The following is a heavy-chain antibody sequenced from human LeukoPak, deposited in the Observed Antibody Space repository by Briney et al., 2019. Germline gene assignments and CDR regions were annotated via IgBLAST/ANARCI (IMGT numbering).Heavy chain of an antibody. CDR3: ASGLLSSGWYPDAFDI. J-gene: IGHJ3*02. V-gene: IGHV1-69*13. Sequence: GVSVKVSCKASGGTFSSYAISWVRQAPGQGLEWMGGIIPIFGTANYAQKFQGRVTITADESTSTAYMELSSLRSEDTAVYYCASGLLSSGWYPDAFDIWGQGTMVTVSS. CDR2: IIPIFGTA. D-gene: IGHD6-19*01. CDR1: GGTFSSYA.